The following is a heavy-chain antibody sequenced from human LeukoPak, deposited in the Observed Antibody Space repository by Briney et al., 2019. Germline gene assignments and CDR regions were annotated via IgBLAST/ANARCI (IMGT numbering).Heavy chain of an antibody. CDR3: AKDRIFGVVIDAFDI. D-gene: IGHD3-3*01. J-gene: IGHJ3*02. V-gene: IGHV3-23*01. CDR2: ISGRGERT. CDR1: GFTFSVYA. Sequence: GGSLTLSCEASGFTFSVYAMNWVRQAPGKGLEWLSVISGRGERTYYADSVKGRFTISRDNSKNTLSLRMNNLRAEDTAVYYCAKDRIFGVVIDAFDIWGQGTMVTVSS.